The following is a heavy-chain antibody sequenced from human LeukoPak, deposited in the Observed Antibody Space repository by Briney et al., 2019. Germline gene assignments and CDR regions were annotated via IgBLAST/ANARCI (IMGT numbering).Heavy chain of an antibody. D-gene: IGHD6-19*01. CDR3: ARDSGSGLDY. V-gene: IGHV3-74*01. CDR2: INFHGNTT. Sequence: GGSLRLSCAASGFTLRNYRMHWVGRAPGKGLVWVSRINFHGNTTTYADSVKGRFTISRDNAKNTLYLQMNSLRADDTAMYYCARDSGSGLDYWGRGTLVTVSS. J-gene: IGHJ4*02. CDR1: GFTLRNYR.